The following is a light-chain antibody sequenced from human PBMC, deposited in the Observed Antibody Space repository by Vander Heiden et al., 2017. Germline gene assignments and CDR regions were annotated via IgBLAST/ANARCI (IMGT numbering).Light chain of an antibody. Sequence: ALQLTPSPSPLSASLGDRVTITCRASQGIGDALAWFQQKPGKAPKLLIYDASTLESGVPSRFSGSGSGTDFTLTISGLQPEDFATYYCQQVNTSPLTFGEGTKVEI. J-gene: IGKJ4*01. CDR1: QGIGDA. CDR2: DAS. CDR3: QQVNTSPLT. V-gene: IGKV1-13*02.